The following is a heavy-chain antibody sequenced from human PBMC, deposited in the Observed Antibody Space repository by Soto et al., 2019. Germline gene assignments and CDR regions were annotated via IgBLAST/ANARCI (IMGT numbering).Heavy chain of an antibody. V-gene: IGHV3-33*01. J-gene: IGHJ4*02. Sequence: PGGSLRLSCAGSGFTFSSYGMHWVRQAPGKGLEWVALIWYDGSNKYYVDSVKGRFTISRDNSKNTLFLQMNSLRVEDTAVYYCARDNGGYKSAIDYWGQGSLVTVSS. CDR2: IWYDGSNK. CDR3: ARDNGGYKSAIDY. CDR1: GFTFSSYG. D-gene: IGHD3-22*01.